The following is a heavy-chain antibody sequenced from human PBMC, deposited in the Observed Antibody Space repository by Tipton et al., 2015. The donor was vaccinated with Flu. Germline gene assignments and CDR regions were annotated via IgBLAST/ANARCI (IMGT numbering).Heavy chain of an antibody. CDR1: GGSFSGYY. V-gene: IGHV4-34*01. D-gene: IGHD4-11*01. J-gene: IGHJ5*01. CDR2: IDHSGSP. Sequence: TLSLTCAVYGGSFSGYYWTWIRQPPGKGLEWIGEIDHSGSPNYNPSLKSRVTISVDTSRNQFSLMVFSVTAADTAVYYCARREYSNYVSDPKSWFDSWGQGIVVTVSS. CDR3: ARREYSNYVSDPKSWFDS.